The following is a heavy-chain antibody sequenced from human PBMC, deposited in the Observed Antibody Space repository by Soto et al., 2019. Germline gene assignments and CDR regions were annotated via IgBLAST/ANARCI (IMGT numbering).Heavy chain of an antibody. D-gene: IGHD3-16*02. J-gene: IGHJ4*02. CDR2: IKSKTDGGTT. V-gene: IGHV3-15*01. CDR3: TPFLYDYIWGSYRRFDY. Sequence: GGSLRLSCAASGFTFSNAWMSWVRQAPGKGLEWVGRIKSKTDGGTTDYAAPVKGRFTISRDDSKNTLYLQMNSLKTEDTAVYYCTPFLYDYIWGSYRRFDYWGQGTLVTVSS. CDR1: GFTFSNAW.